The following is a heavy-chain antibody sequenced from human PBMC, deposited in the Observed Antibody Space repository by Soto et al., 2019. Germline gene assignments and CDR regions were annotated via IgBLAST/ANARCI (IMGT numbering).Heavy chain of an antibody. CDR2: ITSSGTT. CDR3: ARGRPAIATRWFDS. V-gene: IGHV4-34*01. J-gene: IGHJ5*01. D-gene: IGHD1-1*01. CDR1: GWSFSDSY. Sequence: QVQLQQWGAGLLKPSETLSLTCAVFGWSFSDSYWSWIRQSPGKGLEWIGEITSSGTTYYNPSLKSRVTISGDTSKNQFSLEVRSVTAADTAVYYCARGRPAIATRWFDSWGQGTLVTVSS.